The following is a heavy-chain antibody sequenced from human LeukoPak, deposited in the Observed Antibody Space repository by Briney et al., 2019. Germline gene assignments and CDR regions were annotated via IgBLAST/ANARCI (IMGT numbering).Heavy chain of an antibody. CDR3: ARWGANYYDSSGYDGIDY. CDR1: GYTFTGYY. CDR2: INPNSGGT. Sequence: ASVKVSCKASGYTFTGYYMHWVRQAPGQRREWMGRINPNSGGTNYAQKFQGRGTMTRDTSISTAYMELSRLRSDDTAVYYCARWGANYYDSSGYDGIDYWGQGTLVTVSS. D-gene: IGHD3-22*01. J-gene: IGHJ4*02. V-gene: IGHV1-2*06.